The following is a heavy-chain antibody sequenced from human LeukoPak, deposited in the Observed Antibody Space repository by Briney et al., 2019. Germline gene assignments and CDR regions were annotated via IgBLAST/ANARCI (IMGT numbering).Heavy chain of an antibody. CDR3: TTGIAVAGTLEFDY. V-gene: IGHV3-15*01. Sequence: RGSLRLSCAASGFTFSSYAMSWVRQAPGKGLEWVGRIKSKTDGGTTDYAAPVKGRFTISRDDSKNTLYLQMNSLKTEDTAVYYCTTGIAVAGTLEFDYWGQGTLVTVS. CDR2: IKSKTDGGTT. D-gene: IGHD6-19*01. J-gene: IGHJ4*02. CDR1: GFTFSSYA.